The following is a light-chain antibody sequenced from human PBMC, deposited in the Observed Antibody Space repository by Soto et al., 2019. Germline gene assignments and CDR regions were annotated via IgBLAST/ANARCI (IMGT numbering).Light chain of an antibody. V-gene: IGLV2-14*01. Sequence: QSVLTQPASVSGSPGQSIAISCTGSSXDIGIYKCVSWYQQPPGKVPERIIYEVTNRPSGVSNRFSGSKSGNTASLTISGLQAEDEADYYCSSYTTSSTRVFGPGTKVTVL. CDR1: SXDIGIYKC. J-gene: IGLJ1*01. CDR3: SSYTTSSTRV. CDR2: EVT.